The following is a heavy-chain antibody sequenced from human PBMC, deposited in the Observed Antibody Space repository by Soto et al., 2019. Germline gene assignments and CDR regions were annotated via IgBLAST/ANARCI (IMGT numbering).Heavy chain of an antibody. CDR2: VSDNGGSRGGT. Sequence: GGSLRLSCTASGFMFNNSAMTWVRQAPGQGLQWVASVSDNGGSRGGTYYADSVKGRFTISRDNSKNTLYLQLDSLTGADTAVYYCASAKAVVIAALGIWGQGTMVTVSS. V-gene: IGHV3-23*01. J-gene: IGHJ3*02. D-gene: IGHD2-21*01. CDR1: GFMFNNSA. CDR3: ASAKAVVIAALGI.